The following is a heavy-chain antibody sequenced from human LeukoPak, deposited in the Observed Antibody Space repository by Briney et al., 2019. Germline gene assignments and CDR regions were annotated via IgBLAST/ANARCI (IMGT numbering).Heavy chain of an antibody. V-gene: IGHV1-69*13. D-gene: IGHD6-19*01. Sequence: SVKVSCKASGGTFSSTAINWVRQAPGQGLEWTGAIIPFFGKAGYAQKFQGRVTITADDSTNTAHMELSSLRSEDTAVYFCATAHSSGWYFFDYWGQGTLVTVSS. CDR2: IIPFFGKA. CDR3: ATAHSSGWYFFDY. J-gene: IGHJ4*02. CDR1: GGTFSSTA.